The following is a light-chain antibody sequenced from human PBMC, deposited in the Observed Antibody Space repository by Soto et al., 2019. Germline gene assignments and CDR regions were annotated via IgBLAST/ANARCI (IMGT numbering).Light chain of an antibody. CDR1: QSVSSY. CDR2: DAS. CDR3: QQRSNWPPLT. V-gene: IGKV3-11*01. Sequence: EIVLTQSPATLSLSPGERATLSCRASQSVSSYLAWCQQKPGQAPRLLIYDASNMATGIPARFSGSGSGTDFTLTISSLEPEYFAVYYCQQRSNWPPLTFGGGTKVEIK. J-gene: IGKJ4*01.